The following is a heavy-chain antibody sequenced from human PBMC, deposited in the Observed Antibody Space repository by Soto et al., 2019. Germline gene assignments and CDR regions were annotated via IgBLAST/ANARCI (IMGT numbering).Heavy chain of an antibody. CDR2: INQDESEK. CDR1: GFSLSDYW. Sequence: GGSLRLSCATSGFSLSDYWMSWVRQAAGKGLEWVANINQDESEKYFMDSVTGRFAISRDNAKNSVYLQMNSLRAEDTAVYYCAKGSPPRPRYYYYYGMDVWGQGTTVTVSS. J-gene: IGHJ6*02. CDR3: AKGSPPRPRYYYYYGMDV. V-gene: IGHV3-7*03.